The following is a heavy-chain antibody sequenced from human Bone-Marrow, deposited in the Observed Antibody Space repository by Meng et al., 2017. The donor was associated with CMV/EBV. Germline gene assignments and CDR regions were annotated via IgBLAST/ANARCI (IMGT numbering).Heavy chain of an antibody. V-gene: IGHV4-34*01. CDR1: RGSFSGYY. CDR3: ALAAAGTAPDY. D-gene: IGHD6-13*01. J-gene: IGHJ4*02. CDR2: INHSGST. Sequence: SETLSLTCAVYRGSFSGYYWSWIRQPPGKGLEWIGEINHSGSTNYNPSLKSRVTISVDTSKNQFSLKLSSVTAADTAVYYCALAAAGTAPDYWGQGTLVTVSS.